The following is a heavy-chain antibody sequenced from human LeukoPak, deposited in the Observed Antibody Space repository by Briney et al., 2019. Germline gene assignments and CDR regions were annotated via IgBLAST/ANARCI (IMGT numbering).Heavy chain of an antibody. Sequence: GGSLRLSCAASGFTFDDYTMHWVRQAPGKGLEWVSLISWDGGSTYYADSVRGRFTISRDNSKNSLYLQMNSLRTEDTALYYCAKDYSGSPGAFQHWGQGTLVTVSS. J-gene: IGHJ1*01. V-gene: IGHV3-43*01. CDR1: GFTFDDYT. CDR3: AKDYSGSPGAFQH. CDR2: ISWDGGST. D-gene: IGHD1-26*01.